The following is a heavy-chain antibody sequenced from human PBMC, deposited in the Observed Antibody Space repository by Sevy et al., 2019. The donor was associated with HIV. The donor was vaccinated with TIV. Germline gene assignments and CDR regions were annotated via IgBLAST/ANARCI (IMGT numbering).Heavy chain of an antibody. Sequence: GGSLRLSCAASGFTFSSYAMSWVRQAPGKGLEWVSAISGSGGSTYYADSVKGRFTISRDNSKNTLYLQMNSLRAEDTAVYYCAKDARHCSSTSCYAWYYYGMDVWGQGTTVTVSS. J-gene: IGHJ6*02. D-gene: IGHD2-2*01. V-gene: IGHV3-23*01. CDR2: ISGSGGST. CDR3: AKDARHCSSTSCYAWYYYGMDV. CDR1: GFTFSSYA.